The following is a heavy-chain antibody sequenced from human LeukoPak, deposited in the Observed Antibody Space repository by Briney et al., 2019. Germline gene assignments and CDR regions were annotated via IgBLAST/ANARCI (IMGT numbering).Heavy chain of an antibody. CDR1: GGSINSHY. CDR3: ARGGGYEPIDY. J-gene: IGHJ4*02. D-gene: IGHD5-12*01. CDR2: IYYSGST. V-gene: IGHV4-59*11. Sequence: SETLSLTCTVSGGSINSHYWSWIRQPPGKGLEWIGYIYYSGSTNYNPSLKSRVTISVDTSKNQFSLKLSSVTAADTAVYYCARGGGYEPIDYWGQGTLVTVSS.